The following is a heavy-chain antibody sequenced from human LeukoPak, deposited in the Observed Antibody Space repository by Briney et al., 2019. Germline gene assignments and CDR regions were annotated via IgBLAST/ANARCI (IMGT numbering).Heavy chain of an antibody. CDR3: ARESPGNYDFWSGRYYYGMDV. Sequence: ASVKVSCKASGYTFTSYAMNWVRQAPGQGLEWMGWINTNTGNPTYAQGFTGRFVFSLDTSVSTAYLQICSLKAEDTAVYYCARESPGNYDFWSGRYYYGMDVWGQGTTVTVPS. D-gene: IGHD3-3*01. CDR2: INTNTGNP. J-gene: IGHJ6*02. V-gene: IGHV7-4-1*01. CDR1: GYTFTSYA.